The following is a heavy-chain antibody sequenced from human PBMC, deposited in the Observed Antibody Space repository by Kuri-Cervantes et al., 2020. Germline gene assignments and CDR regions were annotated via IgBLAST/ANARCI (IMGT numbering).Heavy chain of an antibody. CDR3: ARADTGWYVGDDY. CDR2: IYSTGIM. D-gene: IGHD6-19*01. Sequence: SETLSLTCIVSGGSISSSFWSWIRQPPGKGLEWIGYIYSTGIMYYNPSLKSRVTISIDTPKNQFSLKLGSVTAADTAVYFCARADTGWYVGDDYWGQGTLVTVSS. V-gene: IGHV4-4*09. J-gene: IGHJ4*02. CDR1: GGSISSSF.